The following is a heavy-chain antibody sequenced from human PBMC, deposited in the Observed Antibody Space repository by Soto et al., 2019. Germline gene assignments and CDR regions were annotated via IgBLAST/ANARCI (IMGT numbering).Heavy chain of an antibody. J-gene: IGHJ4*02. D-gene: IGHD3-22*01. CDR3: AHRDRSASLDY. CDR2: IYWDDDK. Sequence: QITLKESGPTLVKPTQTLTLTCTFSGFSLSTSGVGVGWIRQPPGKALEWLALIYWDDDKRYRPSLRSRLTITKDTSKNQVVLTMTNMDPVDTATYYCAHRDRSASLDYWGQGNLVTVSS. V-gene: IGHV2-5*02. CDR1: GFSLSTSGVG.